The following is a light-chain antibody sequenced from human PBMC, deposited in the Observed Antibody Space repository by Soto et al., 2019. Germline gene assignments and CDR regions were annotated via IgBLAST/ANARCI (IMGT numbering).Light chain of an antibody. CDR1: RSVSSS. Sequence: EIVLTQSPGTLSLSPGERATLSCRASRSVSSSLAWYQQKPGRAPRLLIYDASNRATGIPARFSGSGSGTDFTLTISSLEPEDFAVYYCQQRTNWWTFGQGTKVEIK. CDR3: QQRTNWWT. CDR2: DAS. V-gene: IGKV3-11*01. J-gene: IGKJ1*01.